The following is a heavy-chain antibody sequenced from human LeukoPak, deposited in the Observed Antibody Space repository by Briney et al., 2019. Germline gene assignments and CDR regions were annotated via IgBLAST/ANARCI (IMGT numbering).Heavy chain of an antibody. CDR3: AKGRDKYQLLSKNWFDP. Sequence: GRSLRLSCAASGFTFDDYAMHWVRQAPGKGLEWVSGISWNSGSIGYADSVKGRFTISRDNAKNSLYLQMNSLRAEDTALYYCAKGRDKYQLLSKNWFDPWGQGTMVTVSS. J-gene: IGHJ5*02. V-gene: IGHV3-9*01. CDR2: ISWNSGSI. D-gene: IGHD2-2*01. CDR1: GFTFDDYA.